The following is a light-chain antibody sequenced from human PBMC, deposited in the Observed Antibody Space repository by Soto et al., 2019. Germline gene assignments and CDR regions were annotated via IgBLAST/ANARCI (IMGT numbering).Light chain of an antibody. CDR3: LQDFDYPLT. CDR1: QGIRNE. CDR2: AAS. V-gene: IGKV1-6*01. Sequence: ATQMTQSPSSLSASVGDTVTITCRASQGIRNELAWYQQAPGKAPKLLIYAASSVQSGVPSRFSGSGSDTDFILTISSLQPEDFATYYCLQDFDYPLTFGQGTKVEI. J-gene: IGKJ1*01.